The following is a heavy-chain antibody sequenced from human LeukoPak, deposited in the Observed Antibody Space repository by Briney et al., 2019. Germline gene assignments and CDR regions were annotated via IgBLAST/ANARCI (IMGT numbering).Heavy chain of an antibody. CDR2: IYYSGIT. J-gene: IGHJ5*02. CDR3: ARVVDCSGGSCYPPWFDP. Sequence: PSETLSLTCTVSGGSISSYYWSWVRQPPGKGQEWVGYIYYSGITSYSLSLKSRVTISVDTSKNQFSLKLSSVTAADTAGYYCARVVDCSGGSCYPPWFDPWGQGTLVTVSS. CDR1: GGSISSYY. V-gene: IGHV4-59*01. D-gene: IGHD2-15*01.